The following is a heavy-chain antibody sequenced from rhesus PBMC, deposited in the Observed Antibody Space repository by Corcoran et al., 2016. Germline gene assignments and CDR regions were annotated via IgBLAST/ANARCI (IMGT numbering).Heavy chain of an antibody. Sequence: QVQLQESGPGVVKPSETLSLTCAVSGGSISGYYLWSWIRQPPGKGLEWIGYIYGGSGSTSYNPSLKCRVLISIDTSKTQFSLKLSSVTAADTAVYYCARVDTAGTGWDYWGQGVLVTVSS. V-gene: IGHV4S7*01. CDR3: ARVDTAGTGWDY. CDR1: GGSISGYYL. D-gene: IGHD5-24*01. J-gene: IGHJ4*01. CDR2: IYGGSGST.